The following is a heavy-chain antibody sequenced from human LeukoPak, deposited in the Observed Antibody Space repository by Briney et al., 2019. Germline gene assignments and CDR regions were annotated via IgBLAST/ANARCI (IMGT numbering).Heavy chain of an antibody. Sequence: SQTLSLTCTVSGGSISSGGYYWSWIRQHPGTGLEWIGYIYYSGSTYYNPSLKSRVTISVDTSKNQFSLKLSSVTAADTAVYYCARELYYYDSSGYSNWFDPWGQGTLVTVSS. CDR1: GGSISSGGYY. J-gene: IGHJ5*02. D-gene: IGHD3-22*01. V-gene: IGHV4-31*03. CDR2: IYYSGST. CDR3: ARELYYYDSSGYSNWFDP.